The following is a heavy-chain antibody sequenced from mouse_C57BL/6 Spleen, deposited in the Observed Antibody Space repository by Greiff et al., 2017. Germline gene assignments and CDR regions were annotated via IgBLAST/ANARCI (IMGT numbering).Heavy chain of an antibody. J-gene: IGHJ3*01. CDR2: IDPENGDT. D-gene: IGHD1-1*01. CDR1: GFNIKDDY. CDR3: TTRYYGSSGFAY. V-gene: IGHV14-4*01. Sequence: VQLQQSGAELVRPGASVKLSCTASGFNIKDDYMHWVKQRPEQGLEWIGWIDPENGDTEYASKFQGKATITADTSSNTAYLQLSSLTSEDTAVYYCTTRYYGSSGFAYWGQVTLVTVSA.